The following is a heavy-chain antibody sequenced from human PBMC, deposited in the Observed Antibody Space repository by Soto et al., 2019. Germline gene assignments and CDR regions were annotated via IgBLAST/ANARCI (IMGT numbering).Heavy chain of an antibody. CDR2: IYYSGST. D-gene: IGHD3-10*01. J-gene: IGHJ6*02. V-gene: IGHV4-31*03. CDR3: ARGRGGDYGMDV. CDR1: GGSISSGDYY. Sequence: SETLSLTCTVSGGSISSGDYYWSWIRQHPGQGLEWIGYIYYSGSTYYNPSLKSRITISVDTSKRQFSLKLTSVTAADTAVYYCARGRGGDYGMDVWGQGTTVTVSS.